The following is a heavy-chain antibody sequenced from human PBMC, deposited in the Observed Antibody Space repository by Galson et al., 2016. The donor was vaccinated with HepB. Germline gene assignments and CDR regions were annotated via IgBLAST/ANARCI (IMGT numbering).Heavy chain of an antibody. CDR1: GDAFSSYA. V-gene: IGHV1-69*13. D-gene: IGHD5-12*01. CDR3: AKDLGVYTGPDVY. CDR2: IIPVFGPA. Sequence: SVKVSCKASGDAFSSYAISWVRQAPGQGLEWMGGIIPVFGPANYAEKFQGRVTITADESTSTVYMQLNNLRLEDTAVYFCAKDLGVYTGPDVYWGQGCLVTVAP. J-gene: IGHJ4*02.